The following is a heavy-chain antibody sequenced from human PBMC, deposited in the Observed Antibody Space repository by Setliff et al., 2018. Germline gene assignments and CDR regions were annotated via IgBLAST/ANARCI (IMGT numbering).Heavy chain of an antibody. CDR2: ISPYNGDT. CDR1: GYSFTSYG. Sequence: GASVKVSCKASGYSFTSYGITWVRQAPGQGLEWMGWISPYNGDTRFQQKFQGRVTVTTDTPTSTGCLELWSLTSDDTAVYYCARSPPNRGSGSGWYGDFWGQGTLVTVSS. D-gene: IGHD6-19*01. J-gene: IGHJ4*02. CDR3: ARSPPNRGSGSGWYGDF. V-gene: IGHV1-18*04.